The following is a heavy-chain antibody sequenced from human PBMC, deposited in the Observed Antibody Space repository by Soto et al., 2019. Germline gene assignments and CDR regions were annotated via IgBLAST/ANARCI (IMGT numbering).Heavy chain of an antibody. CDR3: ARPPGYISDWYYFDL. V-gene: IGHV1-2*02. CDR2: ISPKSGGT. J-gene: IGHJ4*02. CDR1: GYTFIDYY. Sequence: QVQLVQSGAEVKKPGASVKVSCEGSGYTFIDYYMHWVRQAPGQGFEWMGRISPKSGGTNNAQKFQGRVTMTWDTSRNTAYMELSSLMSEDTAVYYCARPPGYISDWYYFDLWGQGTLVTVSS. D-gene: IGHD6-19*01.